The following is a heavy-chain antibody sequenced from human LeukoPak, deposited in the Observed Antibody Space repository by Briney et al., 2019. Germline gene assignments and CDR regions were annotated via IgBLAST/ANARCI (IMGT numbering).Heavy chain of an antibody. CDR2: IYHSGST. D-gene: IGHD2/OR15-2a*01. J-gene: IGHJ2*01. CDR3: ARHYFDVWYFDL. CDR1: GYSISSGYY. V-gene: IGHV4-38-2*01. Sequence: PSETLSPTCAVSGYSISSGYYWGWIRQPPGKGLEWIGSIYHSGSTYYNPSLKSRVTISVDTSKNQFSLKLSSVTAADTAVYYCARHYFDVWYFDLWGRGTLVTVSS.